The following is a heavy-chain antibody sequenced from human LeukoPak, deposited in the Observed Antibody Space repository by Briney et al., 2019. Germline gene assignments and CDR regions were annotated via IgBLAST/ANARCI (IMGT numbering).Heavy chain of an antibody. Sequence: SETLSLTCTVSGGSISSYYWSWIRQPPGKGLEWIGYIYYSGSTNYNPSLKSRVTISVDTSKNQFSLKLSSVTAADTAVYYCARQPFGGLLYSYYFDYWGQGTLVTVSS. J-gene: IGHJ4*02. V-gene: IGHV4-59*08. CDR3: ARQPFGGLLYSYYFDY. CDR2: IYYSGST. CDR1: GGSISSYY. D-gene: IGHD3-10*01.